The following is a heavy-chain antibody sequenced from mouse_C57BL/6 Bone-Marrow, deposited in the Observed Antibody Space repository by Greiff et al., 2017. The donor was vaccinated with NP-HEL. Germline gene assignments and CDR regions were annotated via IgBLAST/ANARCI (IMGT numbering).Heavy chain of an antibody. J-gene: IGHJ3*01. CDR3: ARGHYDYDGAWFAY. D-gene: IGHD2-4*01. V-gene: IGHV3-6*01. Sequence: DVKLQESGPGLVKPSQSLSLTCSVTGYSITSGYYWNWIRQFPGNKLEWMGYISYDGSNNYNPSLKNRISITRDTSKNQFFLKLNSVTTEDTATYYCARGHYDYDGAWFAYWGQGTLVTVSA. CDR1: GYSITSGYY. CDR2: ISYDGSN.